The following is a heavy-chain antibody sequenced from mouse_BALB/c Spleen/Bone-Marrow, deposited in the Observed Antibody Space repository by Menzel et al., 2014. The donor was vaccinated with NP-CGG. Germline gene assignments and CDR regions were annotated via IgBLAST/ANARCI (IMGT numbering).Heavy chain of an antibody. CDR1: GYTFTSYW. V-gene: IGHV1-87*01. D-gene: IGHD1-1*01. J-gene: IGHJ4*01. CDR3: ARGDYGSSYEGAMDY. CDR2: IYPGDGDT. Sequence: VQRVESGAELARPGASVKLSCKASGYTFTSYWMQWVKQRPGQGLEWIGAIYPGDGDTRYTQKFKGKATLTADKSSSTACMQLSSLASEDSAVYYCARGDYGSSYEGAMDYWGQGTSVTVSS.